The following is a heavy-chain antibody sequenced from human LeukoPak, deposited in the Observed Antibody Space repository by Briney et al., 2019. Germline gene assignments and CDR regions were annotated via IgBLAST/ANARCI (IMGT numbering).Heavy chain of an antibody. V-gene: IGHV4-4*07. J-gene: IGHJ4*02. Sequence: SETLSLTCAVSGDSISCCYWNWIRQSAGKGLEWIGRIFITGSTNYNPSLQGRVTMSVDRSKSQFSLRLNSVTAADTAVYYCVRQGYNYGAFNAWGQGTLVTVSS. CDR1: GDSISCCY. CDR2: IFITGST. D-gene: IGHD5-18*01. CDR3: VRQGYNYGAFNA.